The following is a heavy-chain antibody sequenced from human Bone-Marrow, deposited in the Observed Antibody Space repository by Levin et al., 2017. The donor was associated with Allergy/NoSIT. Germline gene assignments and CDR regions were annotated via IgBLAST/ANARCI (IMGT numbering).Heavy chain of an antibody. CDR3: ARAGGSGPIGHYYGMDV. CDR1: GYSFVHYE. V-gene: IGHV1-8*01. Sequence: GESLKISCKASGYSFVHYEINWVRQVPGQGPEWLGWIDLKVGTTGYAQNLQVRVTMTRNVSINTAYLELSSLRFEDTAVYYCARAGGSGPIGHYYGMDVWGQGTTVVVSS. J-gene: IGHJ6*02. CDR2: IDLKVGTT. D-gene: IGHD3-10*01.